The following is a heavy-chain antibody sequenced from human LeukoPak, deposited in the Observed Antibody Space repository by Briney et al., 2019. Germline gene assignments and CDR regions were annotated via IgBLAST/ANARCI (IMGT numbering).Heavy chain of an antibody. Sequence: ASVKVSCKASGYIFTNCGINWVRQAPGQGLEWMGWISAYNGNTKYTQKLQDRVTMTTDTSTSTAYMELKTLRSDDTAVYFCARAGYSRFVDDLDYWGQGTLVTVSS. V-gene: IGHV1-18*01. J-gene: IGHJ4*02. CDR3: ARAGYSRFVDDLDY. CDR1: GYIFTNCG. D-gene: IGHD1-26*01. CDR2: ISAYNGNT.